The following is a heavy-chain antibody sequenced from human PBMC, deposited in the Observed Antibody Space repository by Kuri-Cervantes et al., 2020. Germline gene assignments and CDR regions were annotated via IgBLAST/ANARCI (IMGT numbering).Heavy chain of an antibody. CDR1: GYTFTNYG. CDR2: ISAHNGNT. D-gene: IGHD1-7*01. V-gene: IGHV1-18*01. Sequence: ASVKVSCKASGYTFTNYGISWVRQAPGQGLEWMGWISAHNGNTKYAQKLQGRVTMTTDTSTSTAYMELRSLRSDDTAVYYCAEVNWNYGIWFDPWGQGTLVTVSS. CDR3: AEVNWNYGIWFDP. J-gene: IGHJ5*02.